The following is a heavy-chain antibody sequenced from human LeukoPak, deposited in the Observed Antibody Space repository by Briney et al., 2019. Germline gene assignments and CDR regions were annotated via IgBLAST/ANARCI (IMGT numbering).Heavy chain of an antibody. CDR1: GGSISPYY. J-gene: IGHJ5*02. Sequence: SETLSLTCTVSGGSISPYYWSWIRQPPGKGLEWIGYIYHDGSTNYNPSLKSRATISVDTAKNQFSLKLTPVTAADTAVYYCARWANWNHDHWGQGTLVTVSS. D-gene: IGHD1-1*01. CDR2: IYHDGST. V-gene: IGHV4-59*01. CDR3: ARWANWNHDH.